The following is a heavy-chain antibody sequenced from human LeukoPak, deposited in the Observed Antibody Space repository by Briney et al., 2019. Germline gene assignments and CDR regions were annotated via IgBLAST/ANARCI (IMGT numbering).Heavy chain of an antibody. CDR1: GFTFSSYE. D-gene: IGHD3-3*01. J-gene: IGHJ4*02. CDR3: AKHGSEGFWSGYSIDS. V-gene: IGHV3-48*03. CDR2: ISSSGSTI. Sequence: GGSLRLSCAASGFTFSSYEMNWVRQAPGKGLEWVSYISSSGSTIYYADSVKGRFTISRDNAKNSLYLQMNSLRAEDTAVYYCAKHGSEGFWSGYSIDSWGQGTLITVSS.